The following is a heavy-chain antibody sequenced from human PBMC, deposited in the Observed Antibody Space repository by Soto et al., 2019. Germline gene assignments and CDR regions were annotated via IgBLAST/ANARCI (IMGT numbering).Heavy chain of an antibody. Sequence: SLRLSCAASGFTFDDYGMHWVRQAPGKGLEWVSGISWNSGSIGYADSVKGRFIISRDNAKNSLYLQMNNLRPEDTAFYFCAKVSTTHTFGPLDPWGQGTLVTVS. CDR2: ISWNSGSI. CDR1: GFTFDDYG. V-gene: IGHV3-9*01. CDR3: AKVSTTHTFGPLDP. J-gene: IGHJ5*02. D-gene: IGHD1-1*01.